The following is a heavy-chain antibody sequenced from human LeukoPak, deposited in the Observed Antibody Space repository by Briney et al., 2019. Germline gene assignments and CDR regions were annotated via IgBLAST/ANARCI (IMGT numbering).Heavy chain of an antibody. Sequence: QPGGSLRLSCAASGFTFSTYTMSWVRQAPGKGLEWVPAISGSGGNTYYADSVKGRFTISRDNSKNTLYLQMDSLRADDTAVYYCAKAAFSRTSYFDYWGQGTLVTASS. CDR3: AKAAFSRTSYFDY. CDR1: GFTFSTYT. J-gene: IGHJ4*02. V-gene: IGHV3-23*01. D-gene: IGHD3-3*02. CDR2: ISGSGGNT.